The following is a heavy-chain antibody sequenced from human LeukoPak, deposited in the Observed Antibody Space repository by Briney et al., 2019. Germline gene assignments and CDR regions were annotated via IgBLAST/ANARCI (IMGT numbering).Heavy chain of an antibody. Sequence: GGFLRLSCAASGFTLSNHYMHWVRQAPGKGLVSVSRIDPNGRYTSYADSVKGRFTISRDNAKNTLYLQMNTLGAEDTALYYCVRGSTDWNGMDVWGQGTTVTVSS. CDR3: VRGSTDWNGMDV. CDR2: IDPNGRYT. CDR1: GFTLSNHY. D-gene: IGHD6-19*01. V-gene: IGHV3-74*01. J-gene: IGHJ6*02.